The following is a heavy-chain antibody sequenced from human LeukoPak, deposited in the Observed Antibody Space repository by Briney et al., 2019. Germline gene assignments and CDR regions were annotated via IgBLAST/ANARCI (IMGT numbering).Heavy chain of an antibody. CDR1: GFTFSSYA. CDR2: ISGSGGST. J-gene: IGHJ6*02. CDR3: AKGLFGVRGPYYGMDV. V-gene: IGHV3-23*01. Sequence: GGSLRLSCAASGFTFSSYAMSWVRQAPGKGLEWVSAISGSGGSTYYADSVKGRFTISRDNSKNTLYLQMNSLRAEDTAVYYCAKGLFGVRGPYYGMDVWGQGTTVTVSS. D-gene: IGHD3-10*01.